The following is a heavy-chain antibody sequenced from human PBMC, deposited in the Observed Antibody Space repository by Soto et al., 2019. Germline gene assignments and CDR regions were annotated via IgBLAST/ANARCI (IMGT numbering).Heavy chain of an antibody. V-gene: IGHV1-8*01. Sequence: WASVKVSCKTSGYTFTDYDINWVRQATGQGLEWMGWMNPNSGNTGYAQKFQGRVSMTRNTATSTDYMELSSLRSDDTAIYYCARDSSTTNPVWGQGTMVT. CDR2: MNPNSGNT. CDR3: ARDSSTTNPV. CDR1: GYTFTDYD. J-gene: IGHJ3*01. D-gene: IGHD2-2*01.